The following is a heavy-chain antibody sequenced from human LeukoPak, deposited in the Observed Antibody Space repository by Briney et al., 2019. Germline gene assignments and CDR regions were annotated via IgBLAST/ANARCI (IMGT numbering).Heavy chain of an antibody. D-gene: IGHD5-18*01. CDR2: IIPIFGTA. V-gene: IGHV1-69*13. CDR1: GATFSSCA. J-gene: IGHJ4*02. CDR3: ARGDTAMATNY. Sequence: SVKVSCKASGATFSSCAISWVRQAPGQGLEWMGGIIPIFGTANYAQKFQGRVTITADESTSTAYMELSSLRSEDTAVYYCARGDTAMATNYWGQGTLVTVSS.